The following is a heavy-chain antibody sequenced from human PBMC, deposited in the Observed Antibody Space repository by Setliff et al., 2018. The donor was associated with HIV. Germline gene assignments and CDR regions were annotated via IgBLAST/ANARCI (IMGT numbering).Heavy chain of an antibody. V-gene: IGHV4-38-2*02. CDR3: ARERSALLWKNWFDP. Sequence: LPETLSLTCAVSGYSISTAYYWGWIRQPPGKGLEWIGSVYHSGTTYYNPSLKSRVTISVDTSKNQFSLKLSSVTAADTAVYYCARERSALLWKNWFDPWGQGTLVTVSS. J-gene: IGHJ5*02. D-gene: IGHD3-10*01. CDR2: VYHSGTT. CDR1: GYSISTAYY.